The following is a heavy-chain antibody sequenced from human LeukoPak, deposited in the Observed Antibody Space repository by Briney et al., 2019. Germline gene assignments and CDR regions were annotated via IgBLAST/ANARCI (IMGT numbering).Heavy chain of an antibody. J-gene: IGHJ4*02. D-gene: IGHD6-13*01. CDR2: IYYSGST. CDR3: AAGIAAAGNRYFDY. V-gene: IGHV4-61*01. Sequence: PSETLSLTCTVSGGSISSNNYYWSWIRQPPGKGLEWIGYIYYSGSTNYNPSLKSRVTISVDTSKNQFSLKLSSVTAADTAVYYCAAGIAAAGNRYFDYWGQGTLVTVSS. CDR1: GGSISSNNYY.